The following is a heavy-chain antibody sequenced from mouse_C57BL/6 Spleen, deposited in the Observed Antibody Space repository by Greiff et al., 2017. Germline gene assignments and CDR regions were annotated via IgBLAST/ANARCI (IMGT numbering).Heavy chain of an antibody. J-gene: IGHJ3*01. CDR2: IDPANGNT. Sequence: VQLKESVAELVRPGASVKLSCTASGFTFKNTYMHWVKQRPEQGLEWIGRIDPANGNTKYAPKFQGKATITADTSSNTAYLQLSSLTSGDTASYYCARGGTWFAYWGQGTLVTVSA. CDR3: ARGGTWFAY. V-gene: IGHV14-3*01. CDR1: GFTFKNTY.